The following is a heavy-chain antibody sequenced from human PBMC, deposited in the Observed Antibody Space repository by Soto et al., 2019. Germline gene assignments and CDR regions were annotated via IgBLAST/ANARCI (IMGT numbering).Heavy chain of an antibody. CDR1: GYTFTSYG. CDR3: ATDLAVALIDY. J-gene: IGHJ4*02. Sequence: QVQLVQSGAEVKKPGASVKVSCKASGYTFTSYGISWVRQAPGQGLEWMGWISAYNGNTKYAQKLQGRVTMTTDTATSTAYTELRSMQSEDTAVYYCATDLAVALIDYWGQGTLVTVSS. V-gene: IGHV1-18*01. D-gene: IGHD6-19*01. CDR2: ISAYNGNT.